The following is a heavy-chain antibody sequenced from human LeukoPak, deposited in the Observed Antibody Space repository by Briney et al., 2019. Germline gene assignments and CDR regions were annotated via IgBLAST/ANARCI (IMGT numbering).Heavy chain of an antibody. CDR3: AKSSYGDYNFDY. J-gene: IGHJ4*02. Sequence: GGSLRLSCAASGFTFSSYWMSWVRQAPGKGLEWVSAISGSGGSTYYADSVKGRFTISRDNSKNTLYLQMNSLRAEDTAVYYCAKSSYGDYNFDYWGQGTLVTVSS. CDR2: ISGSGGST. V-gene: IGHV3-23*01. CDR1: GFTFSSYW. D-gene: IGHD4-17*01.